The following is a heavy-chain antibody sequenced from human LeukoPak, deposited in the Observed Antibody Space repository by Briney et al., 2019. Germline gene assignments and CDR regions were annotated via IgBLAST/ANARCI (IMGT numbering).Heavy chain of an antibody. CDR3: AREGDYYCSGGSCYDY. CDR2: IWYDGSNK. J-gene: IGHJ4*02. V-gene: IGHV3-33*01. CDR1: GFTFSSYG. Sequence: PGRSLRLSCAASGFTFSSYGMHWVRQAPGKGLEWVAVIWYDGSNKYYADSVKGRFTISRDNAKNSLYLQMNSLRAEDTAVYYCAREGDYYCSGGSCYDYWGQGTLVTVSS. D-gene: IGHD2-15*01.